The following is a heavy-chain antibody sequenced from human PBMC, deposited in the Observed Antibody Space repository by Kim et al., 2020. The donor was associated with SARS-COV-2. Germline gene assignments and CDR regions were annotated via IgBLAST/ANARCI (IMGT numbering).Heavy chain of an antibody. CDR3: AREGWTLWFGEFWFDP. CDR2: INAGNGNT. V-gene: IGHV1-3*01. D-gene: IGHD3-10*01. J-gene: IGHJ5*02. Sequence: ASVKVSCKASGYTFTSYAIHWVRQAPGQRLEWMGWINAGNGNTKYSQKFQGRVTITRDTSASTAYMELSSLRSEDTVVYYCAREGWTLWFGEFWFDPCGQGSLVAVSS. CDR1: GYTFTSYA.